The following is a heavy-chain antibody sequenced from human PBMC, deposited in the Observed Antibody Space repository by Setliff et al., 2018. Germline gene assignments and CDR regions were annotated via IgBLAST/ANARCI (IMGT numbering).Heavy chain of an antibody. V-gene: IGHV3-48*01. Sequence: GSLRLSCAASGFTFSNYGMTWVRQAPGKGLEWISYISTSGSTIYYADSVKGRFDISRDSSKNTVYLQMNSLTAEDTAMYYCATLSKDLNYWGQGTLVTVSS. CDR3: ATLSKDLNY. D-gene: IGHD3-3*01. J-gene: IGHJ4*02. CDR2: ISTSGSTI. CDR1: GFTFSNYG.